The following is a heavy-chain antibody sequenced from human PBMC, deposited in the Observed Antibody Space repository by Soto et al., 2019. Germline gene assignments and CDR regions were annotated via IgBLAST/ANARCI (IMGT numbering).Heavy chain of an antibody. J-gene: IGHJ4*02. CDR2: INSRSSSI. CDR3: ARNPSGDY. D-gene: IGHD3-10*01. Sequence: EVQLVASGGGLVKPGGSLRLSCAASGFTFSSYSMTWVRQAPGKGLEWVSSINSRSSSIYYADSLRGRLTISRDNAKNSLYQQMNGLRADDTAVYYCARNPSGDYWGQGTLVTVSS. CDR1: GFTFSSYS. V-gene: IGHV3-21*01.